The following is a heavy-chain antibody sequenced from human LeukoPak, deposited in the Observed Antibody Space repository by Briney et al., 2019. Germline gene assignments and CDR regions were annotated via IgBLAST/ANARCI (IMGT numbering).Heavy chain of an antibody. D-gene: IGHD3-9*01. J-gene: IGHJ6*02. CDR1: GGSIRGFY. CDR2: MSASGST. Sequence: RPSETLSLTCTVSGGSIRGFYWSWIRQPAGKGLEWIGRMSASGSTNYNPSLKSRVTMSVDTSKNQFSLKLSSVTAADTAVYYCARDSDSYYDILTASYYYGMDVWGQGTTVTVSS. V-gene: IGHV4-4*07. CDR3: ARDSDSYYDILTASYYYGMDV.